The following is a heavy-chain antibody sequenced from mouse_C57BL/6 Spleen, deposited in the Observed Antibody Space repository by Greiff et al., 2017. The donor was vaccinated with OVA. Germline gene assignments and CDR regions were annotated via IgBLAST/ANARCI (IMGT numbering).Heavy chain of an antibody. CDR1: GYTFTSYG. D-gene: IGHD2-4*01. CDR2: IYPRSGNT. Sequence: VHLVESGAELARPGASVKLSCKASGYTFTSYGISWVKQRTGQGLEWIGEIYPRSGNTYYNEKFKGKATLTADKSSSTAYMELRSLTSEDSAVYFCATHYDYDGYFDYWGQGTTLTVSS. CDR3: ATHYDYDGYFDY. V-gene: IGHV1-81*01. J-gene: IGHJ2*01.